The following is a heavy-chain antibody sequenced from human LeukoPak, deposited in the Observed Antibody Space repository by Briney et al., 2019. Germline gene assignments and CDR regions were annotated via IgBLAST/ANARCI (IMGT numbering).Heavy chain of an antibody. Sequence: SETLSLTCAVYGGSFSGYYWSWIRQPPGKGLEWIGEINHSGSTNYNPSLKSRVTISVDTSKNQFSLKLSSVTAADTAVYYCARHDSSSWPSIDYWGQGTLVTVSS. J-gene: IGHJ4*02. CDR3: ARHDSSSWPSIDY. CDR2: INHSGST. V-gene: IGHV4-34*01. D-gene: IGHD6-13*01. CDR1: GGSFSGYY.